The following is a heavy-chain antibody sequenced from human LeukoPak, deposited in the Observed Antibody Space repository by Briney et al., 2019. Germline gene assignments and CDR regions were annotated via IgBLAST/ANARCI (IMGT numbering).Heavy chain of an antibody. CDR3: ARAVQLERPPPLIGYYYMDV. Sequence: PSETQSLTCTVSGGSISSYYWSWIRQSPGKGLEWIGYIYYSGSTNYNPSLKSRVTISVDTSKNQFSLKLSSVTAADTAVYYCARAVQLERPPPLIGYYYMDVWGKGTTVTVSS. J-gene: IGHJ6*03. D-gene: IGHD1-1*01. CDR1: GGSISSYY. CDR2: IYYSGST. V-gene: IGHV4-59*01.